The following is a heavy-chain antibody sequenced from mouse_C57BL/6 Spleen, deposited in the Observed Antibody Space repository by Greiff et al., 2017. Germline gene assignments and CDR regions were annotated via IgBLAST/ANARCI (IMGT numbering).Heavy chain of an antibody. CDR1: GYTFTSYW. CDR3: ARERKFNWDPLDY. J-gene: IGHJ2*01. CDR2: IDPNGGGT. D-gene: IGHD4-1*01. V-gene: IGHV1-72*01. Sequence: QVHVKQPGAELVKPGASVKLSCKASGYTFTSYWMHWVQQRPGRGLEWIGRIDPNGGGTKYNEKFKSKATLTVDKPSSTAYMQLSSLTSEDSAVYYCARERKFNWDPLDYWGQGTTLTVSS.